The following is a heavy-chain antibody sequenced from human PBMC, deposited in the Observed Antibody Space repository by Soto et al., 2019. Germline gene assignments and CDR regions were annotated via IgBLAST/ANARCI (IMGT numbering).Heavy chain of an antibody. J-gene: IGHJ6*02. Sequence: PGGSLRLSCAASGFSFDDYTMHWVRQAPGKGLEWVSLINWDGTSTYYTDSVKGRFTISRDNRENALYLEMNSLGPEDTALYSCVKDFCSRTNWYPAPLIYHYYGMDVWGQGTTVTVSS. CDR1: GFSFDDYT. CDR2: INWDGTST. V-gene: IGHV3-43*01. CDR3: VKDFCSRTNWYPAPLIYHYYGMDV. D-gene: IGHD2-2*01.